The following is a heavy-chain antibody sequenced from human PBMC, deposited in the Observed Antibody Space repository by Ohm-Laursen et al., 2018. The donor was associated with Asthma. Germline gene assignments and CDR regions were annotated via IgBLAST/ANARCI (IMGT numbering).Heavy chain of an antibody. CDR3: ARIGPEWELPGREYSLHH. Sequence: SLRLSCSASGFTVSPYDMNWVRQAPGKGLEWVSSISSSSSYIYYADSVKGRFTTSRDNARDSVYLQMNSLRAEDTALYYCARIGPEWELPGREYSLHHWGEGTLVTVSS. J-gene: IGHJ1*01. D-gene: IGHD1-26*01. CDR2: ISSSSSYI. V-gene: IGHV3-21*01. CDR1: GFTVSPYD.